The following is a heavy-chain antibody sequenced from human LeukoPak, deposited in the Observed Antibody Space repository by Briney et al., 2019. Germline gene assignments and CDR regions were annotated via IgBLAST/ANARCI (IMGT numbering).Heavy chain of an antibody. J-gene: IGHJ4*02. D-gene: IGHD3-10*01. V-gene: IGHV3-74*01. CDR2: INGDGSHT. CDR1: GFTFSKYY. CDR3: VNMVSDSGVEGK. Sequence: PGGSLRLSCAASGFTFSKYYMHWVRQAPGRGPVWISYINGDGSHTTYADSVKGRFTISRDNAINTVYLQMNSLRDEDTAIYYCVNMVSDSGVEGKWGQGTLVTVPS.